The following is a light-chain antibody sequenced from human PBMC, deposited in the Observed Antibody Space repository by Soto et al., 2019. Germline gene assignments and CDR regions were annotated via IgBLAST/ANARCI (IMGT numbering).Light chain of an antibody. Sequence: IQLTQFPSSLSASVGDSVTITCQASQNINNYLNWYQQKSGRAPKLLIYDASNLEAGVPSRFRGSGSGTDFTFTISRLQPEDIATYYCQQYENLPTFGQGTRLEIK. J-gene: IGKJ5*01. CDR1: QNINNY. CDR2: DAS. V-gene: IGKV1-33*01. CDR3: QQYENLPT.